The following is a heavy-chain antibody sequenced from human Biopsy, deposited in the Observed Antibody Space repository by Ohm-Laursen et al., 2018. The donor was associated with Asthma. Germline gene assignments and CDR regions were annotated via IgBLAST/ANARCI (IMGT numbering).Heavy chain of an antibody. CDR1: GFSFNSYG. V-gene: IGHV3-30*18. CDR2: MSFNGRQT. CDR3: AKERYYDFWSGYPI. Sequence: SLRLSCTASGFSFNSYGMHWVRQAPGKGLEWVAVMSFNGRQTYYADSVKGRFTISRDNSKNTLYLQMNSLRAEDTAVYYCAKERYYDFWSGYPIWGQGTMVTVSS. D-gene: IGHD3-3*01. J-gene: IGHJ3*02.